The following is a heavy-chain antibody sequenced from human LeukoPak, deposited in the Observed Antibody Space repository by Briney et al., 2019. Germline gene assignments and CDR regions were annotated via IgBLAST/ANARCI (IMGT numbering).Heavy chain of an antibody. J-gene: IGHJ5*02. D-gene: IGHD5-24*01. CDR3: ARDIGDDYTNWFDP. CDR2: IHYSGST. Sequence: PSETLSLTCTVSGGSVDTYYWSWIRQPLGKGLEWIGYIHYSGSTNYNPSLKSRVSISVDTSKNLFSLKLNSVTAADTAAYYCARDIGDDYTNWFDPWGQGTLVTVSS. CDR1: GGSVDTYY. V-gene: IGHV4-59*02.